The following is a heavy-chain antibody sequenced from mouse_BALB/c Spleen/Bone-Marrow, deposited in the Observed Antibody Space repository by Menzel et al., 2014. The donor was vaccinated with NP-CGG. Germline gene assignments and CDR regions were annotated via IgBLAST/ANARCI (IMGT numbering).Heavy chain of an antibody. D-gene: IGHD3-1*01. V-gene: IGHV1-5*01. J-gene: IGHJ3*01. CDR3: TTLGLAWFAY. Sequence: VQLQQSGTVLARPGASVKMSCKASGYSFTNYWMHWVKQRPGQGLEWIGAIYPGNSDTRYNQKFKGKAKLTAVTSASTAYMDLSSLTNEDSAVYYGTTLGLAWFAYWGQGTLVTVSA. CDR1: GYSFTNYW. CDR2: IYPGNSDT.